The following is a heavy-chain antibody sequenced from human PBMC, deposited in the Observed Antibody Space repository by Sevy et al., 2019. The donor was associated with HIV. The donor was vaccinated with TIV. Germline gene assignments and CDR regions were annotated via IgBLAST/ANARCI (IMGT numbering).Heavy chain of an antibody. J-gene: IGHJ4*02. CDR2: ISQTYDGSKK. V-gene: IGHV3-30-3*01. Sequence: RGSLRLSCAASGFTFGSYTLHWVRQAPGKGLEWVALISQTYDGSKKYYTDSVQGRFTISRDNSKITLYLQMDSLRPEDTAVYYCARDNSGYFFFDYWGQGILVTVSS. CDR3: ARDNSGYFFFDY. CDR1: GFTFGSYT. D-gene: IGHD3-22*01.